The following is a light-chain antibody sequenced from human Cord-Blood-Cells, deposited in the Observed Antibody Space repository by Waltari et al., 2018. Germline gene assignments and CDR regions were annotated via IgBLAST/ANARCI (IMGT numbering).Light chain of an antibody. V-gene: IGKV3-20*01. Sequence: IVFTQSPGTLSLSPGEGATVSCRARQSVSSSYLAWYQQKPGQAPRLRIYGASRRGTGIPARFSGSGSGTDFTLNIRRLEPEDFAVYYCQQYGSSPPRITFGQGTRLEIK. CDR1: QSVSSSY. CDR2: GAS. CDR3: QQYGSSPPRIT. J-gene: IGKJ5*01.